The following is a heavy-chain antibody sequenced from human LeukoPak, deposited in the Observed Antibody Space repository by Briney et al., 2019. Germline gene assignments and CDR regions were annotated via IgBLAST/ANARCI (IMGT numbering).Heavy chain of an antibody. J-gene: IGHJ4*02. CDR3: ARHETGPYFDY. CDR1: GYIFTNNW. CDR2: IYPSDSDT. V-gene: IGHV5-51*01. Sequence: GESLKISCEGSGYIFTNNWIGWVRQMPGKGLEWMGIIYPSDSDTGYSPSFRGQVTISADKSISTAYLQWSSLKASDTAMYYCARHETGPYFDYWGQGTLVTVSS. D-gene: IGHD1-1*01.